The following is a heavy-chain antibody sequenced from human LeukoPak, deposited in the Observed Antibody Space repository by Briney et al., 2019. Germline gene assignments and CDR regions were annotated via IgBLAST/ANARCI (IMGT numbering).Heavy chain of an antibody. CDR1: GFTFSSYA. CDR3: AKDHYYDSSGNLDY. D-gene: IGHD3-22*01. CDR2: ISGSGGST. V-gene: IGHV3-23*01. J-gene: IGHJ4*02. Sequence: GGSLRLSCAASGFTFSSYAMSWVRQAPGKGLEWVSAISGSGGSTYYADSVKGRFTISRDNSKNTLYLQMNSLRAEDTAVYYCAKDHYYDSSGNLDYWGQGTLVTVSS.